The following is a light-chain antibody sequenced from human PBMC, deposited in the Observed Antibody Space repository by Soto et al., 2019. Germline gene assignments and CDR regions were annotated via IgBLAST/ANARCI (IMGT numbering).Light chain of an antibody. CDR1: RSDVGGFDY. J-gene: IGLJ2*01. V-gene: IGLV2-14*01. CDR3: SSYLSSATLI. CDR2: EVA. Sequence: QSALTQPASVSGSLGQSITISCSGTRSDVGGFDYVSWYQQRPGKAPKLLIYEVANRPSGVSYRFSASKSGNTASLTISGLQADDEADYSCSSYLSSATLIFGGATKLTVL.